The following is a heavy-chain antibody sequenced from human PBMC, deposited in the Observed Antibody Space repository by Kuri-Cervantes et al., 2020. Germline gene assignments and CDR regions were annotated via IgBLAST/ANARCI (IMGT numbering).Heavy chain of an antibody. CDR3: ARHHNYYDSSTYPEYFQH. Sequence: ASVKVSCKASGYTFTGDYIHWVRQAPGQGLEWMGSINPNTGDTNYAQKFQGRVTMTRDTSISTASMELSRLTSDDTAVYYCARHHNYYDSSTYPEYFQHWGQGTLVTVSS. V-gene: IGHV1-2*02. J-gene: IGHJ1*01. CDR1: GYTFTGDY. CDR2: INPNTGDT. D-gene: IGHD3-22*01.